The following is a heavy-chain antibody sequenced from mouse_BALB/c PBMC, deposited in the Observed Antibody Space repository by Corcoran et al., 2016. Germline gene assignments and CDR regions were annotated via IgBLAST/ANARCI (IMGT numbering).Heavy chain of an antibody. CDR1: GFSLSTSGMG. CDR2: SYWDDDK. V-gene: IGHV8-12*01. Sequence: QVTLKESGSGILKPSQTLSLTCSFSGFSLSTSGMGVSWIRKPSGKGLEWLAHSYWDDDKRYNPSLKSRLTSSKDTSRNQLFLKITSVDTAYTATYYCARRGDFLDYWGQGTTLTVSS. J-gene: IGHJ2*01. CDR3: ARRGDFLDY.